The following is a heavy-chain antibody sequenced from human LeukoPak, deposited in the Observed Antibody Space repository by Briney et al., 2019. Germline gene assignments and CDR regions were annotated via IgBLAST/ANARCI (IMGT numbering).Heavy chain of an antibody. CDR3: ARDWFTRLGELSPDRAFDY. J-gene: IGHJ4*02. D-gene: IGHD3-16*02. Sequence: GGSLRLSCAASGFTFDDSVMSWVRQAPGKGLEWVSGINWNGGSTGYADSVKGRFTISRDNAKNSLYLQMSSLRAEDTALYYCARDWFTRLGELSPDRAFDYWDQGTLVTVSS. V-gene: IGHV3-20*04. CDR1: GFTFDDSV. CDR2: INWNGGST.